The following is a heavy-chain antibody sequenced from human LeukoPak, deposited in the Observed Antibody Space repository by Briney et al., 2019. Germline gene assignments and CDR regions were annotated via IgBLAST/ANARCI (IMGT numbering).Heavy chain of an antibody. J-gene: IGHJ3*02. V-gene: IGHV4-34*01. D-gene: IGHD3-22*01. CDR3: ANLGPYYYDSSRYEGFDI. CDR1: GGCFSGYY. CDR2: INHRGST. Sequence: SETLSLTCAVYGGCFSGYYWTWIRQPPGKRLEWIGEINHRGSTNYNPSIQSRVSMSIDTSKNQFSLRLSSVTAADTAVYYCANLGPYYYDSSRYEGFDIWGQGTMVTVSS.